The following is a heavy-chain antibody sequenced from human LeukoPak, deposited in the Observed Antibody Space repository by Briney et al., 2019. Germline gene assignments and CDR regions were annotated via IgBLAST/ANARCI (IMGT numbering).Heavy chain of an antibody. CDR3: ARGSGVFGSGSSEFDY. Sequence: SETLSLTCTVSGGSISSYYRSWIRQPAGKGLEWIGRIYTSGSTNYNPSLKSRVTMSVDTSKNQFSLKLSSVTAADTAVYYCARGSGVFGSGSSEFDYWGQGTLVTVSS. V-gene: IGHV4-4*07. CDR1: GGSISSYY. D-gene: IGHD3-10*01. J-gene: IGHJ4*02. CDR2: IYTSGST.